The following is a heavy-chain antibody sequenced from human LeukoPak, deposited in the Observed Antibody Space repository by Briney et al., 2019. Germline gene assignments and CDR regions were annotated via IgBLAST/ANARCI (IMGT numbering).Heavy chain of an antibody. CDR2: IRSKANSYAT. CDR1: GFTFSGSA. Sequence: GGSLRLSCAASGFTFSGSAMHWVRQASGKGLEWVGRIRSKANSYATAYAASVKGRFTISRDDSKNTAYLQMNSLKTEDTAVYYCTTSSQLHGSGSYTPRYYYYYMDVWGKGTTVTVSS. D-gene: IGHD3-10*01. J-gene: IGHJ6*03. V-gene: IGHV3-73*01. CDR3: TTSSQLHGSGSYTPRYYYYYMDV.